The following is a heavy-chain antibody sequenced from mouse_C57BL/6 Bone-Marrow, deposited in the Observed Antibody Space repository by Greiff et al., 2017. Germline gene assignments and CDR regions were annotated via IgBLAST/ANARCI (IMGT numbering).Heavy chain of an antibody. J-gene: IGHJ1*03. CDR3: ARDHYGSSYWYFDV. CDR1: GYTFTSYW. V-gene: IGHV1-55*01. Sequence: QVQLQQPGAELVKPGASVKMSCKASGYTFTSYWITWVKQSPGQGLEWIGDIYPGSGSTNYNEKFKSKATLTVDTSSSTAYMQLSSLTSEDSAVYYCARDHYGSSYWYFDVWGTGTTVTVSA. D-gene: IGHD1-1*01. CDR2: IYPGSGST.